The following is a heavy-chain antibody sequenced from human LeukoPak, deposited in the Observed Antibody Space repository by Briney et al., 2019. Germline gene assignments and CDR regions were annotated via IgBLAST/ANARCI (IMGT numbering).Heavy chain of an antibody. D-gene: IGHD6-19*01. V-gene: IGHV4-34*01. CDR1: GVSFSGYY. Sequence: SETLSLTCAVYGVSFSGYYWSWIRQPPGKGLEWIGEINHSGSTNYNPSLKSRVTISVDTSKNQFSLKLSSVTAADTAVYYCARGKQWLVHFFDYWGQGTLVTVSS. J-gene: IGHJ4*02. CDR3: ARGKQWLVHFFDY. CDR2: INHSGST.